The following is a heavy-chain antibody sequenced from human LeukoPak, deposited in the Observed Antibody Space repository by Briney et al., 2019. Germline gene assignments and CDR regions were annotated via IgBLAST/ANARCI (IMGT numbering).Heavy chain of an antibody. V-gene: IGHV4-30-4*01. D-gene: IGHD2-15*01. CDR3: AGSDLTQDYWDY. Sequence: SETLSLTCTVSGGSISSGDYYWSWIRQPPGKGLEWIGYIYYSGSTYYNPSLKSRVTISVDTSKSQFSLKLTSVTAADTAVYYCAGSDLTQDYWDYWGQGTLVTVSS. CDR2: IYYSGST. J-gene: IGHJ4*02. CDR1: GGSISSGDYY.